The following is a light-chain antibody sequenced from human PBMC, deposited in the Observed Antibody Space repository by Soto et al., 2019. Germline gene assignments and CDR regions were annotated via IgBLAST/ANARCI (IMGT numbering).Light chain of an antibody. CDR2: QNS. CDR3: AAWDDSLNGAV. CDR1: RSNIGGHN. V-gene: IGLV1-47*01. Sequence: QSVLTQPPSASGTPGQRVAISCSGSRSNIGGHNVYWYQQLPGTAPKLLIYQNSQRPSWVSDRFSGSKSGTSASLAISGLRSEDEADYYCAAWDDSLNGAVFGGGTQLTVL. J-gene: IGLJ7*01.